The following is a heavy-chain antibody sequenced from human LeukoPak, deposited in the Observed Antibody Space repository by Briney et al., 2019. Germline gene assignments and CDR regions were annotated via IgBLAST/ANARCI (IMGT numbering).Heavy chain of an antibody. CDR3: ARGRRSDIVVVPAAMGSGSWFDP. V-gene: IGHV4-39*01. CDR1: GGSISTYY. CDR2: LYYDGRT. Sequence: SETLSLTCTVSGGSISTYYWAWFRQPPGKGLDWIGSLYYDGRTYYSPSLESRVTVSVDTSKNQFSLKLSSVTAADTAVYYCARGRRSDIVVVPAAMGSGSWFDPWGQGTLVTVSS. J-gene: IGHJ5*02. D-gene: IGHD2-2*01.